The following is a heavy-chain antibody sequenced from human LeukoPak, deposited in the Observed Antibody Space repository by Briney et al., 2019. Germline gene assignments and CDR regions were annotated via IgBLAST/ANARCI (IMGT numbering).Heavy chain of an antibody. CDR1: GGSISSYY. J-gene: IGHJ6*02. CDR2: IYYSGST. D-gene: IGHD3-10*01. Sequence: SETLSLTCTVSGGSISSYYWSWIRQPPGKGLEWIGYIYYSGSTNYNPSLKSRVTIPVDTSKNQFSLKLSSVTAADTAVYYCAKHMDYYYYGMDVWGQGTTVTVSS. V-gene: IGHV4-59*08. CDR3: AKHMDYYYYGMDV.